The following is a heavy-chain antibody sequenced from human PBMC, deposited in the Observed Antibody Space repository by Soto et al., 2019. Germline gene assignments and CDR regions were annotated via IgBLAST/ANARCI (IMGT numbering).Heavy chain of an antibody. D-gene: IGHD4-4*01. Sequence: GGSLRLSCAASGFTFSSYAMSWVRQAPGKGLEWVSAISGSGGSTYYADSVKGRFTISRDNSKNTLYLQMNSLRAEVTAVYYCAKDCTVTTCFDYWGQGTLVTVSS. CDR1: GFTFSSYA. CDR2: ISGSGGST. J-gene: IGHJ4*02. V-gene: IGHV3-23*01. CDR3: AKDCTVTTCFDY.